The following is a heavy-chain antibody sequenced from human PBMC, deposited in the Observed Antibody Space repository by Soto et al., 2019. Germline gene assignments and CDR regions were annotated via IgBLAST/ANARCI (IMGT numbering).Heavy chain of an antibody. Sequence: PSETLSLTCTVYGGSISSSTYYWAWIRQPPGKGLEWIGSIYYSGSAYYNPSLKSRVTISVDTSKNQFSLKVSSVTAADTALYYCARGGITRIYQLPPFDPWGQGTLVTVPQ. V-gene: IGHV4-39*01. J-gene: IGHJ5*02. CDR1: GGSISSSTYY. D-gene: IGHD2-2*01. CDR3: ARGGITRIYQLPPFDP. CDR2: IYYSGSA.